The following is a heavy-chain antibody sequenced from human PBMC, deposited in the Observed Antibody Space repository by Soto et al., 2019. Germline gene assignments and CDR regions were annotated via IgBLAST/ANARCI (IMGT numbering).Heavy chain of an antibody. CDR3: ARARWSPHPVFN. D-gene: IGHD3-3*01. V-gene: IGHV1-3*04. CDR1: GYMFTTYA. J-gene: IGHJ4*02. CDR2: INTGNGNT. Sequence: GASVKVSCKASGYMFTTYAMHWVRQAPGQRFEWMGWINTGNGNTKYSQRLQGRVTMTRDTSTSTAYMELSSLRSEDTAVYYCARARWSPHPVFNWGQGTLVTVSS.